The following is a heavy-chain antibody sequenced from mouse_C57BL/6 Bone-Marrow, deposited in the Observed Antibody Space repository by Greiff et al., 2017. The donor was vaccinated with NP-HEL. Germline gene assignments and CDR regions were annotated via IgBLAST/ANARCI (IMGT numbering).Heavy chain of an antibody. CDR2: IRLKSDNYAT. CDR3: TGIKGY. V-gene: IGHV6-3*01. CDR1: GFTFSNYW. D-gene: IGHD2-4*01. J-gene: IGHJ2*01. Sequence: DVQLQESGGGLVQPGGSMKLSCVASGFTFSNYWMNWVRQSPEKGLEWVAQIRLKSDNYATHYAESVKGRFTISRDDSKSSVYLQMNNLRAEDTGIYYCTGIKGYWGQGTTLTVSS.